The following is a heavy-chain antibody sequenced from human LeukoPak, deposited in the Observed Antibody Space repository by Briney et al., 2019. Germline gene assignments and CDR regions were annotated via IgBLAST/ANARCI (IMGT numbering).Heavy chain of an antibody. CDR2: ISSSSSYI. D-gene: IGHD2-2*01. Sequence: GGSLRLSCAASGFTVSSNYMSWVRQAPGKGLEWVSSISSSSSYIYYADSVKGRFTISRDNAKNSLYLQMNSLRAEDTAVYYCASLVVPTDWGQGTLVTVSS. V-gene: IGHV3-21*01. J-gene: IGHJ4*02. CDR1: GFTVSSNY. CDR3: ASLVVPTD.